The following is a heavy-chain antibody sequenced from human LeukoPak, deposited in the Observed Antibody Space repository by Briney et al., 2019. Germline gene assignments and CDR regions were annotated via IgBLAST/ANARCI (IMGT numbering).Heavy chain of an antibody. J-gene: IGHJ3*02. CDR1: GYTFTGYY. D-gene: IGHD6-6*01. CDR3: ARAGARRNAFDI. V-gene: IGHV1-2*02. Sequence: ASVKVSCKASGYTFTGYYMHWVRQAPGQGLEWMGWINPNSGGTNYAQEFQGRVTMTRDTSISTAYMELSRLRSDDTAVYYCARAGARRNAFDIWGQGTMVTVSS. CDR2: INPNSGGT.